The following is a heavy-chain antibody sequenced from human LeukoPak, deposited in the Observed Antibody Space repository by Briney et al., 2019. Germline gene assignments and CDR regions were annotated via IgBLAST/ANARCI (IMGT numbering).Heavy chain of an antibody. Sequence: GESLKISCKGSGYSFTSYWIGWVRQMPGKGLEWMGIICPGDSDTRYSPSFQGQVTISADKSISTAYLQWSSLKASDTAMYYCARGTVAAAGANWFDPWGQGTLVTVSS. D-gene: IGHD6-13*01. CDR3: ARGTVAAAGANWFDP. CDR1: GYSFTSYW. CDR2: ICPGDSDT. J-gene: IGHJ5*02. V-gene: IGHV5-51*01.